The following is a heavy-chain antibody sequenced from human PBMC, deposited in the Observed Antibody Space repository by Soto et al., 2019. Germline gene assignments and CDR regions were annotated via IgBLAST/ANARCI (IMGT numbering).Heavy chain of an antibody. V-gene: IGHV1-18*01. CDR3: ARDLNCSGGSCYSGNWFDP. Sequence: ASVKVSCKASGYTFTSYGISWVRQAPGQGLEWMGWISAYNGNTNYAQKLQGRVTMTTDTSTSTAYMELRSLRSDDTAVYYCARDLNCSGGSCYSGNWFDPWGQGTLVTVSS. J-gene: IGHJ5*02. CDR2: ISAYNGNT. CDR1: GYTFTSYG. D-gene: IGHD2-15*01.